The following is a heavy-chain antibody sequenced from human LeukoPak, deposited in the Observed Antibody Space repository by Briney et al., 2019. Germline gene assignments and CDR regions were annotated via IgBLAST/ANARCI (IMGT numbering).Heavy chain of an antibody. Sequence: SETLSLTCAVYGVSFSGYYWSWIRQPPGKGLEWIGEINHSGSTNYNPSLKSRVTISVDTSKNQFSLKLSSVTAADTAVYYCATYDSSGYLGYWGQGTLVTVSS. D-gene: IGHD3-22*01. CDR2: INHSGST. CDR1: GVSFSGYY. J-gene: IGHJ4*02. V-gene: IGHV4-34*01. CDR3: ATYDSSGYLGY.